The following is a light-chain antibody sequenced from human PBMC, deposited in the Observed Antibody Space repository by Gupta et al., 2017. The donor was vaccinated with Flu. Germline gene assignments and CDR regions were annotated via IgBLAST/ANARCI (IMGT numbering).Light chain of an antibody. V-gene: IGKV1-39*01. CDR2: GAS. J-gene: IGKJ2*01. CDR1: QNIAKY. CDR3: QQSDNAPRA. Sequence: DIQMTQSPSSLSASVGDKVTITCRSSQNIAKYLNWYQQKPGKAPKVLISGASTLQGGVPSRFSGSGSGTEFTLTISRLQPEDFATYYCQQSDNAPRAFGQGTKMEIK.